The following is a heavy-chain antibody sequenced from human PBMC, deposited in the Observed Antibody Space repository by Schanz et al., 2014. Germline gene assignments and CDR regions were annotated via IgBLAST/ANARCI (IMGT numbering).Heavy chain of an antibody. CDR3: ARGWGYDALTGYVF. V-gene: IGHV4-61*02. Sequence: QVQLQESGPGLVKPSETLSLTCTVSGGSISSSSYYWGWIRQPAGKGLEWIGRIYTSGSTNYNPSLKRRVPMSLDTSKNRFSLKLSSVTAADTAVYYCARGWGYDALTGYVFWGQGTLVTVSS. J-gene: IGHJ4*02. CDR1: GGSISSSSYY. CDR2: IYTSGST. D-gene: IGHD3-9*01.